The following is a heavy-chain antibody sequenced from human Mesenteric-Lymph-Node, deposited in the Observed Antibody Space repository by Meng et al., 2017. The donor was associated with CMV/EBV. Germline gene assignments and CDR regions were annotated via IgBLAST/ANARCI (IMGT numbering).Heavy chain of an antibody. CDR1: GYTFTSYD. Sequence: ASVKVSCKASGYTFTSYDINWVRQATGQGLEWMGWMNPNSGNTGYAQKFQGRVTITRNTSISTAYMELSSLRSDDTAVYQCAAARSHSKYYDSSGSRGVGYWGQGTLVTVSS. D-gene: IGHD3-22*01. CDR2: MNPNSGNT. CDR3: AAARSHSKYYDSSGSRGVGY. V-gene: IGHV1-8*03. J-gene: IGHJ4*02.